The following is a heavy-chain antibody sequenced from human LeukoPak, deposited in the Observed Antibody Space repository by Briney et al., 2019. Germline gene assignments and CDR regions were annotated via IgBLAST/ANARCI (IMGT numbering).Heavy chain of an antibody. Sequence: SETLSLTCAVYGGSFSGYYWSWIRQPPGKGLEWIGEINHSGSTNYNPSLKSRVTISVDTSKNQFSLKLSSVTAADTAVYYCARHGAGYYYGSGRLNWFDPWGQGTLVTVSS. V-gene: IGHV4-34*01. J-gene: IGHJ5*02. CDR1: GGSFSGYY. CDR3: ARHGAGYYYGSGRLNWFDP. D-gene: IGHD3-10*01. CDR2: INHSGST.